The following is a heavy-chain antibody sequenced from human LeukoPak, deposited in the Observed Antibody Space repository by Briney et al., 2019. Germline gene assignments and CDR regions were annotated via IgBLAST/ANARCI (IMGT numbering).Heavy chain of an antibody. D-gene: IGHD5-18*01. CDR1: GGSFSGYY. V-gene: IGHV4-34*01. CDR2: INHSGST. J-gene: IGHJ4*02. Sequence: SETLSLTCAVYGGSFSGYYWSWIRQPPGKGLEWIGEINHSGSTNHNPSLKSRVTISVDTSKNQFSLKLSSVTAADTAVYYCAREDTGFDYWGQGTLVTVSS. CDR3: AREDTGFDY.